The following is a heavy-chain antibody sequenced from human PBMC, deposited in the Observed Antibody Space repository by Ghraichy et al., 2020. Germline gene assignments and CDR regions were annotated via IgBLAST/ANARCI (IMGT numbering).Heavy chain of an antibody. CDR3: ARHTVGSVNNYGMDV. CDR2: IHYRGTT. J-gene: IGHJ6*02. CDR1: GGSISSSNHH. Sequence: SETLSLTCTVSGGSISSSNHHWGWIRQPPGKGLEWIGSIHYRGTTYYNPSLKSRVTISVDTSKNQFSLKVNSMTATDTAVYYCARHTVGSVNNYGMDVWGQGTTVTVSS. D-gene: IGHD3-10*01. V-gene: IGHV4-39*01.